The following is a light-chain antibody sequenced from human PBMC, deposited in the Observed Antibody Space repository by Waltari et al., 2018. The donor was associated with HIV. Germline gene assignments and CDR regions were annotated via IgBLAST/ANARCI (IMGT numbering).Light chain of an antibody. CDR2: GVT. CDR3: NSYASDDTVV. Sequence: QSALTPPASVSGSPGQSLTLSCTGTNRNIGFFNLVSWYRQYPGKAPQLIIYGVTSRPSGISSRFSGSKSGNTASLTISGLQVDDEADYYCNSYASDDTVVFGGGTKLTVL. J-gene: IGLJ2*01. CDR1: NRNIGFFNL. V-gene: IGLV2-14*01.